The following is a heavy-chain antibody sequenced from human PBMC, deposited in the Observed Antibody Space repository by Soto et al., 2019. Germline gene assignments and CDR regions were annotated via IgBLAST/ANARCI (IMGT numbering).Heavy chain of an antibody. Sequence: PSETLSLTCTVSGGSITGYYWSWIRQPPGKGLEFIGYIYHSGATEYTPSLKSRVTISVDKSENQFSLQMRSVSAADTDMYFCVLLGLTGPPVQYHHYGLDVWGQGATVTVSS. V-gene: IGHV4-59*03. CDR1: GGSITGYY. D-gene: IGHD3-9*01. J-gene: IGHJ6*02. CDR2: IYHSGAT. CDR3: VLLGLTGPPVQYHHYGLDV.